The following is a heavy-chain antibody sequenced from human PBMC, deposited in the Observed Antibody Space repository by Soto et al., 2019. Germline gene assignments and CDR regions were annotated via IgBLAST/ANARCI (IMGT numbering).Heavy chain of an antibody. D-gene: IGHD3-3*01. CDR1: GGTFSSYA. CDR3: ARDRAVIDY. Sequence: ASVKVSCKASGGTFSSYAISWVRQAPGQGLEWMGGISPIYGTANYAQKLQGRVTMTTDKSTSTAYMELRSLRSDDTAVYYCARDRAVIDYWGQGTLVTVSS. V-gene: IGHV1-69*05. CDR2: ISPIYGTA. J-gene: IGHJ4*02.